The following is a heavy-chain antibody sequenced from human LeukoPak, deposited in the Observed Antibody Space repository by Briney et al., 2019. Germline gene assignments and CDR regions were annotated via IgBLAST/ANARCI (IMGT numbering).Heavy chain of an antibody. J-gene: IGHJ4*02. Sequence: GSLRLSCAASGFTFSSYAMSWVRQAPGKGLEWVSVIYSGGSTYYADSVKGRFTISRDNLKNTLYLQMNSLRAEDTAVYYCATYNGPFDYWGQGTLVTVSS. CDR3: ATYNGPFDY. CDR2: IYSGGST. D-gene: IGHD5-24*01. V-gene: IGHV3-53*01. CDR1: GFTFSSYA.